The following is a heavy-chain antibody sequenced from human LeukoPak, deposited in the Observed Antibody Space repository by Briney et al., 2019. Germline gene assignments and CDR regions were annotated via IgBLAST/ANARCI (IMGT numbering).Heavy chain of an antibody. D-gene: IGHD6-13*01. Sequence: GRSLRLSCAASGFTFSSYGMHWVRQAPGKGLEWVAVIWYDGSNKYYADSVKGRFTISRDNSKNTLYLQMNSLRAEDTAVYYCARDVAAAASYFDYWGQGTLVTVSS. V-gene: IGHV3-33*08. CDR1: GFTFSSYG. CDR3: ARDVAAAASYFDY. J-gene: IGHJ4*02. CDR2: IWYDGSNK.